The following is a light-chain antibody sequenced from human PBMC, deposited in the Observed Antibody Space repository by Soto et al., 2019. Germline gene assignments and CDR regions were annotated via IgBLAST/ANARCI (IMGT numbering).Light chain of an antibody. J-gene: IGLJ1*01. CDR1: KIGSKI. V-gene: IGLV3-21*02. Sequence: SYELTQAPWVSVAPGQTATVTCGGDKIGSKIVHWYKQRPGQAPVAVVFDATDRPSGIPDRFSASRSGDTATLTISRVDAGDEADYYCQVWASTAEFFVFGSGTKVTVL. CDR3: QVWASTAEFFV. CDR2: DAT.